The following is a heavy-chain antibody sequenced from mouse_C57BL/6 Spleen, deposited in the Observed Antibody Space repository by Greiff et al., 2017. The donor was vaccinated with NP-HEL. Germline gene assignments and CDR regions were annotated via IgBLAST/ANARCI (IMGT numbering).Heavy chain of an antibody. CDR1: GYTFTDYN. CDR2: INPNNGGT. Sequence: VQLKESGPELVKPGASVKIPCKASGYTFTDYNMDWVKQSHGKSLEWIGDINPNNGGTIYNQKFKGKATLTVDKSSSTAYMELRSLTSEDTAVYYCARGDYGSSFAYWGQGTLVTVSA. J-gene: IGHJ3*01. V-gene: IGHV1-18*01. CDR3: ARGDYGSSFAY. D-gene: IGHD1-1*01.